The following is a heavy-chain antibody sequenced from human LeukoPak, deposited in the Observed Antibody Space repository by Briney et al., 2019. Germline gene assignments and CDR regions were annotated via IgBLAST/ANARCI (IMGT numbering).Heavy chain of an antibody. V-gene: IGHV3-21*01. CDR1: GFTFSSYS. Sequence: GGSLRLSCAASGFTFSSYSMNWVRQAPGKGLEWVSSISSSSSYIYYADSVKGRFTISRDNAKNSLYLQMNSLRAEDTAVYYCACSGSYLRYYYYYMDVWGEGTTVTVSS. CDR3: ACSGSYLRYYYYYMDV. D-gene: IGHD3-10*02. CDR2: ISSSSSYI. J-gene: IGHJ6*03.